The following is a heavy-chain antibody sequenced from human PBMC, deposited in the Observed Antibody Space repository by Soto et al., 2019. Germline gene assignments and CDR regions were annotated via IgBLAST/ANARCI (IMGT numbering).Heavy chain of an antibody. CDR3: ARAAGAVPAAEGMDV. CDR2: IYFGGST. J-gene: IGHJ6*02. D-gene: IGHD2-2*01. Sequence: SETLSLTCAVSGGSISSAGYSWNWIRQPPGKGLEWIGYIYFGGSTYYNPSLKSRVTIDRSDTQFSLKLYSVTAADTAVYYCARAAGAVPAAEGMDVWSQGTSVT. V-gene: IGHV4-30-2*01. CDR1: GGSISSAGYS.